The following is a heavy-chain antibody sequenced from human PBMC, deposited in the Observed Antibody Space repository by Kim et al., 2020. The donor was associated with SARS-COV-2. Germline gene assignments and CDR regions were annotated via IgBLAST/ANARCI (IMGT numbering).Heavy chain of an antibody. Sequence: ASVKVSCKASGYTFTSYDINWVRQATGQGLEWMGWMNPNSGNTGYAQKFQGRVTMTTNTSISTAYMELSSLRSEDTAVYYCARGSKLSIVVVIVPYYYYGMDVWGQGTTVTVSS. CDR1: GYTFTSYD. CDR2: MNPNSGNT. V-gene: IGHV1-8*01. J-gene: IGHJ6*02. CDR3: ARGSKLSIVVVIVPYYYYGMDV. D-gene: IGHD3-22*01.